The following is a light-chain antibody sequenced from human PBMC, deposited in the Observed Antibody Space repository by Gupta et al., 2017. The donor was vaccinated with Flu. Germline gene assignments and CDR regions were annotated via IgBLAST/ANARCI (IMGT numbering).Light chain of an antibody. Sequence: TATLTCTGDAYNVGNEGALWLQHRQGHPPKLRSDRHDKRPSAISERFFASRSGSTASLTITEVRPEDEADYYCATWDGRLRAWVFGGGTKLTGL. CDR2: RHD. CDR3: ATWDGRLRAWV. J-gene: IGLJ3*02. V-gene: IGLV10-54*04. CDR1: AYNVGNEG.